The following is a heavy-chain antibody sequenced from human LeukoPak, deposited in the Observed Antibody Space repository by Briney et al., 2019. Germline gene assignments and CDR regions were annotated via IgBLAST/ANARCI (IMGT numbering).Heavy chain of an antibody. V-gene: IGHV3-7*03. CDR1: GFTFSNYW. J-gene: IGHJ4*02. Sequence: GGSLRLSCAASGFTFSNYWMSWVRQAPGKGLEWVANMNQDGSEKYYVDSAKGRFTISRDNAKNSLYLQMNGLRAEDTAVYYCGYCSGGSCFDYWGQGTLVTVSS. CDR3: GYCSGGSCFDY. D-gene: IGHD2-15*01. CDR2: MNQDGSEK.